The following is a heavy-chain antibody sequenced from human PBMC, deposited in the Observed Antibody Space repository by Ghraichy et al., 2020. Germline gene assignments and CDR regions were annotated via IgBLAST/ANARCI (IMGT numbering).Heavy chain of an antibody. CDR3: ERLSAYYYDTSGYSFDY. CDR1: GGPITSYY. CDR2: FYFSGIT. Sequence: SETLSLTCTVSGGPITSYYWSWIRQPPGKGLEWIGYFYFSGITSYNPSLESRVTMSVDTSANQFSLKLSSVTASDTAIYYCERLSAYYYDTSGYSFDYWGQGTLLTVSS. D-gene: IGHD3-22*01. V-gene: IGHV4-59*08. J-gene: IGHJ4*02.